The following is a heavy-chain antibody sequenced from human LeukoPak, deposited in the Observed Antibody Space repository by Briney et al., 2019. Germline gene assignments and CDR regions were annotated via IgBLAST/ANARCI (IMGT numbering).Heavy chain of an antibody. J-gene: IGHJ4*02. Sequence: GGSLRLSCTTSGFTFGDQVLSWFRQAPGKGLEWVSFIRSKASGGTAEYAASVKGRSTMSRDDSKSIAYLEMNSLKTEDTAVYYCDNRGYWGQGTLVTVSS. CDR3: DNRGY. CDR1: GFTFGDQV. CDR2: IRSKASGGTA. D-gene: IGHD2/OR15-2a*01. V-gene: IGHV3-49*03.